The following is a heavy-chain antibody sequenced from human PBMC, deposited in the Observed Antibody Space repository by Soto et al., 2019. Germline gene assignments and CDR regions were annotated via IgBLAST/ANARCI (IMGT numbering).Heavy chain of an antibody. V-gene: IGHV3-72*01. D-gene: IGHD1-20*01. CDR1: GFTFSDHY. CDR2: SRNRAKKYTT. CDR3: VRITGDRNWFDP. J-gene: IGHJ5*02. Sequence: PGGSLRLSCVGSGFTFSDHYMDWVRQAPGKGLEWVGRSRNRAKKYTTDFAASVRGRFTISRDASKKSVFLQMNSLETEDTAVYYCVRITGDRNWFDPWGQGNLVTVSS.